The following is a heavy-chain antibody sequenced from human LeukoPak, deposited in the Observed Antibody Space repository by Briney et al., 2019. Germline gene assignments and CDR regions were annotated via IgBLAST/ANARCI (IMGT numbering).Heavy chain of an antibody. V-gene: IGHV3-48*01. Sequence: GGSLRLSCAASGFTFSSYSMNWVRQAPGKGLEWVSYISRSSSTIYYADSVKGRFTISRDNAKNSLYLQMDSLRAEDTAVFYCARGDYGDYYYYYMDVWGKGTTVTVSS. D-gene: IGHD4-17*01. J-gene: IGHJ6*03. CDR3: ARGDYGDYYYYYMDV. CDR1: GFTFSSYS. CDR2: ISRSSSTI.